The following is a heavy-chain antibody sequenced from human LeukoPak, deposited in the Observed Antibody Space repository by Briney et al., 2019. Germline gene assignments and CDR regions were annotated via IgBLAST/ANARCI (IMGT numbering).Heavy chain of an antibody. V-gene: IGHV3-11*01. J-gene: IGHJ4*02. CDR3: AGDMRIAA. D-gene: IGHD6-6*01. Sequence: KGLELVSYISSSGSTIYYADSVKARFTISRDNAKNSLYLQMNSLRAEDTAVYYCAGDMRIAARGQGTLVTVSS. CDR2: ISSSGSTI.